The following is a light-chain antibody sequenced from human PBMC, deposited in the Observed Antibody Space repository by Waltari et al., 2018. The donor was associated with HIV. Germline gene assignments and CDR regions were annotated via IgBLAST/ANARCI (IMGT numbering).Light chain of an antibody. CDR3: QQTFSPPRT. CDR1: QNIIHY. Sequence: DINVTQSPSSLSASVGDRVTITCRTSQNIIHYLSWYHQSPGKAPTLLICSASTVQDGVSARFSGSGSGTDFALSIAGLQREDFGTYYCQQTFSPPRTFGPGT. J-gene: IGKJ3*01. V-gene: IGKV1-39*01. CDR2: SAS.